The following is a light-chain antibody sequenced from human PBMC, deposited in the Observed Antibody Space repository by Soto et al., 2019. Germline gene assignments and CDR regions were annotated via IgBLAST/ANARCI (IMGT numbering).Light chain of an antibody. CDR1: SSDIGGYNY. CDR3: SSYTSTSSLSV. V-gene: IGLV2-14*03. J-gene: IGLJ1*01. Sequence: QSVLTQPASVSGSPGQSITISCTGTSSDIGGYNYVSWYQQLPGKVPKLSIYDVRHRPSGVSDRFSGSKSGNAASLTISGLQAEDEADYYCSSYTSTSSLSVFGTGTKGTV. CDR2: DVR.